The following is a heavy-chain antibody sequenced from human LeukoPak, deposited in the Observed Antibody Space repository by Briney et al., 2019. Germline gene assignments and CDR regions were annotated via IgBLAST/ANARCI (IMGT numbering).Heavy chain of an antibody. V-gene: IGHV4-34*01. J-gene: IGHJ4*02. D-gene: IGHD3-3*01. Sequence: SETLSLTCAAYGGSFSDFYWNWIRQPPGKGLEWIGQISHSGGINYNPSLQSRVTLSVDTSDNHFSLRLTPVTAADTAVYYCVRGYSEYWSDWGQGSLVTVSS. CDR3: VRGYSEYWSD. CDR2: ISHSGGI. CDR1: GGSFSDFY.